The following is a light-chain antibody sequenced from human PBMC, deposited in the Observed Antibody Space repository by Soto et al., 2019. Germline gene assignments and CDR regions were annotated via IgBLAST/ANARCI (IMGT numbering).Light chain of an antibody. J-gene: IGKJ1*01. Sequence: IVLTQSPATLSLSPWGRATLSCRASQTVTNHLAWYQQKAGQAPRLPIFDASTRASGIPPRFSGSGSGTDFTLTISRVDPDDYGVYFCQQYVNWPKTFGHGTKV. CDR2: DAS. CDR3: QQYVNWPKT. CDR1: QTVTNH. V-gene: IGKV3-11*01.